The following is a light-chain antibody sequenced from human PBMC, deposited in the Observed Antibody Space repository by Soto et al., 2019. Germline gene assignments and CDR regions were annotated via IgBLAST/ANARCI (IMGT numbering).Light chain of an antibody. V-gene: IGLV2-14*01. J-gene: IGLJ1*01. Sequence: QSALTQPASVSGSPGQSITISCTGTSSDVGGYNYVSWYQHHPVKAPKLMIYEVINRPSGVSDRFSGSKSGNTAYLIISGLQAEDEADYYCSSYTSRVTYVFGTGTRSQS. CDR2: EVI. CDR3: SSYTSRVTYV. CDR1: SSDVGGYNY.